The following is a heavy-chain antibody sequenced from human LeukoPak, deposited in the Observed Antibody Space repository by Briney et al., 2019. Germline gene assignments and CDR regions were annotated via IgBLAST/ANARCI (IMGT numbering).Heavy chain of an antibody. V-gene: IGHV4-4*07. J-gene: IGHJ4*02. CDR3: AADCSGGGCYPAGFDY. D-gene: IGHD2-15*01. CDR1: GGSISSYY. Sequence: SETLSLTCTVSGGSISSYYWSWIRQPAGKGLEWIGRIYTSGSNNYNPSLKSRVTMSVDTSKNQFSLKLSSVTAADTAMYYCAADCSGGGCYPAGFDYWGQGILVTVSS. CDR2: IYTSGSN.